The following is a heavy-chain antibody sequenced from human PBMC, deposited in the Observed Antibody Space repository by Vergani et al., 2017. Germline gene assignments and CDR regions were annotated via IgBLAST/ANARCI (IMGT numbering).Heavy chain of an antibody. J-gene: IGHJ4*02. CDR1: GFTFSNFW. Sequence: EVQLVESGGGLVQPGGSLSLSCASSGFTFSNFWMSWFRQAPGKGLEWVANIKQDGSEKYYVDSVKGRFTISRDNAKKSLYLQMNSLRAEDTAVYYCAREGYCSSRSCYAIGYWGQGTLVTVSS. V-gene: IGHV3-7*01. CDR3: AREGYCSSRSCYAIGY. D-gene: IGHD2-2*01. CDR2: IKQDGSEK.